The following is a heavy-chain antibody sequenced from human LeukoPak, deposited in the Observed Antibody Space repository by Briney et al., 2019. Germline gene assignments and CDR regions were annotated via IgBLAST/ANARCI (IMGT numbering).Heavy chain of an antibody. Sequence: ASVKVSCKASGYTFTVYYMHWVRQAPGQGLEWMGRINPNSGVTNYAQKFQGRVTMTRDTSISTAYMELSRLRSDDTAVYYCARGFGSGSYAFDIWGQGTMVTVSS. CDR2: INPNSGVT. CDR1: GYTFTVYY. CDR3: ARGFGSGSYAFDI. D-gene: IGHD3-10*01. V-gene: IGHV1-2*06. J-gene: IGHJ3*02.